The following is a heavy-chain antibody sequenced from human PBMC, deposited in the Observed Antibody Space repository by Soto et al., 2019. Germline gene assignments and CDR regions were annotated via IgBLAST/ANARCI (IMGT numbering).Heavy chain of an antibody. Sequence: GGSLRLSCVVSGMSFSKFWMAWVRQAPGKGLEWVANIKQDGSERLYVDSVKGRFTISRDNARNSLYLQMDSLRVDDTAVYYCASIAHWGQGTLVTVSS. V-gene: IGHV3-7*01. J-gene: IGHJ5*02. CDR2: IKQDGSER. CDR1: GMSFSKFW. CDR3: ASIAH.